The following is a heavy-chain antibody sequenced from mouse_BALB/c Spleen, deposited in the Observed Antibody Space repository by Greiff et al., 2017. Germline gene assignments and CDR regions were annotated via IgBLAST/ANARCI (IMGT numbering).Heavy chain of an antibody. V-gene: IGHV1-80*01. CDR2: IYPGDGDT. CDR3: ARTGGRYAMDY. CDR1: GYAFSSYW. J-gene: IGHJ4*01. D-gene: IGHD1-1*02. Sequence: QVQLKQSGAELVRPGSSVKISCKASGYAFSSYWMNWVKQRPGQGLEWIGQIYPGDGDTNYNGKFKGKATLTADKSSSTAYMQLSSLTSEDSAVYFCARTGGRYAMDYWGQGTSVTVSS.